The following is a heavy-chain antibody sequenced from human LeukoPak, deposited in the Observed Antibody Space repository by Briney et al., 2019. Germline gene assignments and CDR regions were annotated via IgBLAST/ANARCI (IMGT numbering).Heavy chain of an antibody. CDR2: IYSDGGT. CDR1: GFTFDDYA. V-gene: IGHV3-53*01. Sequence: GGSLRLSCAASGFTFDDYAMHWVRQAPGKGLEWVSVIYSDGGTFYSDSVKGRFTISRDYSKSTLYLQMNSLRADDTAVYYCARDSNGPAFWGQGTLVTVSS. J-gene: IGHJ4*02. CDR3: ARDSNGPAF. D-gene: IGHD6-19*01.